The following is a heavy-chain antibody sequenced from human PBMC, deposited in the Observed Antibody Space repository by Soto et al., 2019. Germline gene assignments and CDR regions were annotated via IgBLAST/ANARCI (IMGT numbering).Heavy chain of an antibody. CDR3: AKDTQGSGWYYFDY. V-gene: IGHV3-9*01. J-gene: IGHJ4*02. CDR2: ISWNSGSI. CDR1: GFTFDDYA. Sequence: EVQLVESGGGLVQPGRSLRLSCAASGFTFDDYAMHWVRQATGKGLEWVSGISWNSGSIGYADSVKGRFTISRDNAKKSLYLQMNCLRAEDTALYYCAKDTQGSGWYYFDYWGQGTLVTVSS. D-gene: IGHD6-19*01.